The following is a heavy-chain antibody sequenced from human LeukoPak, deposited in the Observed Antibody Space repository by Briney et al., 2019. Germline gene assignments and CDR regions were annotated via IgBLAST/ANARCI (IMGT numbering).Heavy chain of an antibody. CDR3: ARDRGWTSGGSCYLY. Sequence: GGSLRLSCAASGFTFSSYSMNWVRQAPGKGLEWVSSISSSSYIYYADSVKGRFTISRDNAKNSLYLQMNSLRAEDTAVYYCARDRGWTSGGSCYLYWGQGTLVTVSS. D-gene: IGHD2-15*01. J-gene: IGHJ4*02. CDR1: GFTFSSYS. V-gene: IGHV3-21*01. CDR2: ISSSSYI.